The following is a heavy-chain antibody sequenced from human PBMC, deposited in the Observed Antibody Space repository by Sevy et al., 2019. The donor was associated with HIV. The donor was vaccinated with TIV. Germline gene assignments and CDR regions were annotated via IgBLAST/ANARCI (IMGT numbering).Heavy chain of an antibody. CDR3: ARDPHEIMLSGSYYLY. D-gene: IGHD1-26*01. V-gene: IGHV3-33*01. CDR2: IWYDGSNT. CDR1: GFIFSYYG. J-gene: IGHJ4*02. Sequence: GGSLRLSCAASGFIFSYYGMHWVRQAPGKGLEWVAVIWYDGSNTIYADSVKGRFTISRDNSKNILYLQMNSLRDEDKAGYYCARDPHEIMLSGSYYLYWGQGTRVTVSS.